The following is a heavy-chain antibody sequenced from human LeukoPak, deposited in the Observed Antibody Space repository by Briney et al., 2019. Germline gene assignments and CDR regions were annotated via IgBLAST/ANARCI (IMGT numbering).Heavy chain of an antibody. J-gene: IGHJ4*02. D-gene: IGHD6-19*01. CDR2: INGRGDST. CDR1: GFSFSTYT. V-gene: IGHV3-23*01. CDR3: AKGSRSGWYCYFDY. Sequence: PGGSLRLSCAASGFSFSTYTMNWVRQAPGKGLEWVSAINGRGDSTFYADSVKGQFTISRDNSKSTVYLQMNSLRAEDTAVYYCAKGSRSGWYCYFDYWGQGTLVTVSS.